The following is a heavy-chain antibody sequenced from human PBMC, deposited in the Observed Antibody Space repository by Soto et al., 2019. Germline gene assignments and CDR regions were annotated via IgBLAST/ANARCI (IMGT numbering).Heavy chain of an antibody. CDR2: ISSSSSTI. Sequence: EVQLVESGGGLVQPGGSLRLSCAASGFTFSSYSMNWVRQAPGKGLEWVSYISSSSSTIYYADPVKGRFTISRDNAKNSLYLQMNSLRDEDTAVYYCARGGRDDYVWGSYRYRFDYWGQGTLVTVSS. J-gene: IGHJ4*02. V-gene: IGHV3-48*02. CDR3: ARGGRDDYVWGSYRYRFDY. D-gene: IGHD3-16*02. CDR1: GFTFSSYS.